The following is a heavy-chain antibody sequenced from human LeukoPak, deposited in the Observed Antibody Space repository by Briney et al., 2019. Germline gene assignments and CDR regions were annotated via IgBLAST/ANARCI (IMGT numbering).Heavy chain of an antibody. CDR2: IHYSGSA. CDR1: GGSFSDYY. V-gene: IGHV4-34*11. Sequence: SETLSLTCAVYGGSFSDYYWTWIRQSPGKKLEWIGYIHYSGSASYNPSLRSRVTMSIATSKDQFSLSLRSVTAADTAVYFCVNTNFALGYHNYGMDVWGQGTTVSVSS. J-gene: IGHJ6*02. D-gene: IGHD5-12*01. CDR3: VNTNFALGYHNYGMDV.